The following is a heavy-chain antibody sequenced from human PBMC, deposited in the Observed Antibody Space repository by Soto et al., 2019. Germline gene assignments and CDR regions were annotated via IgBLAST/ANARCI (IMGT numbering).Heavy chain of an antibody. CDR3: ARSDFDWLSALDY. D-gene: IGHD3-9*01. CDR2: IYSGGST. V-gene: IGHV3-66*01. J-gene: IGHJ4*02. CDR1: GFTVSSNY. Sequence: GGSLRLSCAASGFTVSSNYMSWVRQAPGKGLEWVSVIYSGGSTYYADSVKGRFTISRDNSKNTLYLQMNSLRAEDTAVYYCARSDFDWLSALDYWGQGTLVTVSS.